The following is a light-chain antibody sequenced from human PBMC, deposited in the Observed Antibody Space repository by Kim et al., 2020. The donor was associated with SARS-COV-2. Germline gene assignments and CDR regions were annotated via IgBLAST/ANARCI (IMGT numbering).Light chain of an antibody. CDR3: QTWGTGIS. CDR1: RGGSRYA. CDR2: LNSNGSH. J-gene: IGLJ3*02. V-gene: IGLV4-69*01. Sequence: PVKLTCTRSRGGSRYARAWNPRQPGKGRRYVMKLNSNGSHSKGDGVPDRCSGSSSGAERYLTISSRQSEDEAGYYCQTWGTGISFGGGTQLTVL.